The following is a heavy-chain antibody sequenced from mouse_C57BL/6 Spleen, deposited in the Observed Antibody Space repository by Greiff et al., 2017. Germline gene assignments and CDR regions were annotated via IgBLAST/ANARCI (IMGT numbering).Heavy chain of an antibody. CDR3: ARRTGQATDAMDY. Sequence: QVQLKESGPELVKPGASVKISCKASGYAFSSSWMNWVKQRPGKGLEWIGRIYPGDGDTNYNGKFKGKATLTADKSSSTAYMQLSSLTSEDSAVYFCARRTGQATDAMDYWGQGTSVTGSS. CDR2: IYPGDGDT. D-gene: IGHD3-2*02. J-gene: IGHJ4*01. CDR1: GYAFSSSW. V-gene: IGHV1-82*01.